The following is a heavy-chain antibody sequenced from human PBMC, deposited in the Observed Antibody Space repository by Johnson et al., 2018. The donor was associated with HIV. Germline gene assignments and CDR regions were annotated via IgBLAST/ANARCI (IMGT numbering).Heavy chain of an antibody. CDR2: ISYDGSNK. Sequence: QVQLVESGGGVVQPGRSLRLSCAASGFTCSSYAMHWVRQAPGKGLEWVAVISYDGSNKYYADSVKGRFTISRDNAQNSLYLQMNSLRAGDTAVYFCTTLPPTWRAFHIRGQGTMVTVSS. V-gene: IGHV3-30-3*01. J-gene: IGHJ3*02. CDR3: TTLPPTWRAFHI. CDR1: GFTCSSYA. D-gene: IGHD4-11*01.